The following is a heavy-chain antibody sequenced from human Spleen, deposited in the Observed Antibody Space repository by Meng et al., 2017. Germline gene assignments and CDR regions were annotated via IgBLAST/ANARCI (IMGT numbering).Heavy chain of an antibody. CDR3: ARGAIATIRSLDP. V-gene: IGHV4-34*01. J-gene: IGHJ5*02. Sequence: QGQLQQWGAGLLKPSEPLSLTCAVYGGAFIDHYWTWIRQSPGKGLEWIGEIEYSGSTNYNPSLQSRVTVSVDTIKKQFSLKLTSLTAADTAVYYCARGAIATIRSLDPWGQGTLVTVSS. CDR1: GGAFIDHY. D-gene: IGHD2-2*02. CDR2: IEYSGST.